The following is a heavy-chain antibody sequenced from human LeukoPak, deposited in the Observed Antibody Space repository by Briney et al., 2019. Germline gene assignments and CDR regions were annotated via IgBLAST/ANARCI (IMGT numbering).Heavy chain of an antibody. J-gene: IGHJ5*02. CDR3: AKSGYCSSTSCFGVRAGTLNWFDP. D-gene: IGHD2-2*01. V-gene: IGHV1-2*02. Sequence: ASVKVSCKASGYTFTGYYMHWVRQAPGQGLEWMGWINPNSGGTNYAQKFQGRVTMTRDTSISTAYMELSRLRSDDTAVYYCAKSGYCSSTSCFGVRAGTLNWFDPWGQGTLVTVSS. CDR1: GYTFTGYY. CDR2: INPNSGGT.